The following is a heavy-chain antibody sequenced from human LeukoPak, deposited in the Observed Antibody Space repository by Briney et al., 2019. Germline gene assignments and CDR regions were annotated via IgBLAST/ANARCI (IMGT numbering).Heavy chain of an antibody. CDR1: GGSISSYY. V-gene: IGHV4-4*07. CDR2: IYTSGST. J-gene: IGHJ5*02. D-gene: IGHD6-6*01. Sequence: SETLSLTCTVSGGSISSYYWSWIRQPAGKGLEWIGRIYTSGSTNYNPSLKSRVTMSVDTSKNQFSLKLSSVTAADTAVYYCATRIAARQVLGWFDPWGQGTLVTVSS. CDR3: ATRIAARQVLGWFDP.